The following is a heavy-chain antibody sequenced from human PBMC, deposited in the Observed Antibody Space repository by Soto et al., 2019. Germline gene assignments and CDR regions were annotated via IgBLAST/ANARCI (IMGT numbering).Heavy chain of an antibody. CDR1: GGTFSSYA. Sequence: SVKVSCKASGGTFSSYAISWVRQAPGQGLEWMGGIIPIFGTANYAQKFQGRVTITADESTSTAYMGLSSLRSEDTAVYYCARTAGYEGLGYYYYGMDVWGQGTTVTVSS. V-gene: IGHV1-69*13. J-gene: IGHJ6*02. D-gene: IGHD3-9*01. CDR3: ARTAGYEGLGYYYYGMDV. CDR2: IIPIFGTA.